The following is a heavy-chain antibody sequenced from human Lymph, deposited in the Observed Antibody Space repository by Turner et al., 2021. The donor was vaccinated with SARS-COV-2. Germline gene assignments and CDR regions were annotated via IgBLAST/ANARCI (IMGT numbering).Heavy chain of an antibody. V-gene: IGHV3-30-3*01. J-gene: IGHJ4*02. Sequence: QMQLVESGGGVVQPWRSLRLSCAASGFTFSSYAMHWVRQAPGKGLEWVALISYDGSNKYYADSVKGRFTISRDNSKNTLYLQVNSLIAEDTAVYYCARDLGGYEDYWGQGTLVTVSS. D-gene: IGHD3-3*01. CDR3: ARDLGGYEDY. CDR2: ISYDGSNK. CDR1: GFTFSSYA.